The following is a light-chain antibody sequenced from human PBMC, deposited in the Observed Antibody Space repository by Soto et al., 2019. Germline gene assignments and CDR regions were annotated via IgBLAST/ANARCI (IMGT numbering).Light chain of an antibody. V-gene: IGLV2-14*01. Sequence: QSVLTQPASVSGSPGQSITISCTGTSSDVGGYNYVSWYQQHPGKAPKLMIYEVSNRPSGVSNRFSGSKSGNTASLTLSGLQAEDEADYYYSSYTSSSTRVFGTGTKVTVL. CDR3: SSYTSSSTRV. CDR1: SSDVGGYNY. J-gene: IGLJ1*01. CDR2: EVS.